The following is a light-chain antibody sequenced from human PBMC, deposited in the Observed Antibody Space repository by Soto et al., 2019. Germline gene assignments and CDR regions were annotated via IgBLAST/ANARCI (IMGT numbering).Light chain of an antibody. Sequence: QSVLTQPASVSGSPGQSITLSCTGTSSDVGSYNLVSWYQQHPGKAPKLMISEGGKRPSGVSNRFSGSKSGNTASLTISRLQAEDEADYYCCSFAGGSTYVFGTGTRSPS. V-gene: IGLV2-23*01. CDR1: SSDVGSYNL. CDR2: EGG. J-gene: IGLJ1*01. CDR3: CSFAGGSTYV.